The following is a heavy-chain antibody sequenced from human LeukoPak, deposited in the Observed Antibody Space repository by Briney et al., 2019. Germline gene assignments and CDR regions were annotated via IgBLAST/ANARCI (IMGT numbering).Heavy chain of an antibody. CDR3: AKDQRGGVLRSY. CDR1: GFTFSSYA. J-gene: IGHJ4*02. V-gene: IGHV3-23*01. Sequence: GGSLRLSCAASGFTFSSYAMSWVRQAPGKGLDGVSAISGSGGSTYYADSVKGRFTISRDNSKNTLYLQINSLRGQATAVYYCAKDQRGGVLRSYWGQGTLVTVSS. D-gene: IGHD4/OR15-4a*01. CDR2: ISGSGGST.